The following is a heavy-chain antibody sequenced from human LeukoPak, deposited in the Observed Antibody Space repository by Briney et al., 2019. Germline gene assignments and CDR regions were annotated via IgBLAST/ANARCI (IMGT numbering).Heavy chain of an antibody. CDR3: ARSVNIVVERYFDY. CDR2: ISYSGST. Sequence: SETLSLTCTVSGGSISSSSYFWGWIRQPPGKGLEWIGSISYSGSTYYNPSLKSRVTISVGTSKNQFSLKLNSVTAADTAVYYCARSVNIVVERYFDYWGQGTLVTVSS. V-gene: IGHV4-39*01. D-gene: IGHD2-15*01. CDR1: GGSISSSSYF. J-gene: IGHJ4*02.